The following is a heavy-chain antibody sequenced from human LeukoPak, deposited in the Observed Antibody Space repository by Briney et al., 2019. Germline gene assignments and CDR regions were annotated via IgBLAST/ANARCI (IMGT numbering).Heavy chain of an antibody. CDR1: GFTFSSYG. Sequence: GGSLRLSCAASGFTFSSYGMTWVRQAPGKGLEWVSSISASGDTTYYADSVKGRFTISRDNSRNTLSLQMNSLRAEDTAIFYCAQHRGIAANWFDPWGQGTLVTVSS. V-gene: IGHV3-23*01. CDR2: ISASGDTT. D-gene: IGHD6-13*01. CDR3: AQHRGIAANWFDP. J-gene: IGHJ5*02.